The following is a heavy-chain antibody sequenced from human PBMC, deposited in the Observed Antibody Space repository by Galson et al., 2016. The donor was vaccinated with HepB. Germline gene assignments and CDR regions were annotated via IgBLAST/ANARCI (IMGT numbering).Heavy chain of an antibody. CDR3: ARGSHDIVDGYPGDALDI. Sequence: SVKVSCKASGYSFSNYYIHWVRLAPGQGLEWLGVFNPSGGTTDDSQKFRDRVTMTRDTSTSTVYMELGSLRSEDTAMYYCARGSHDIVDGYPGDALDIWGQGTLVTVSS. CDR1: GYSFSNYY. D-gene: IGHD3-9*01. V-gene: IGHV1-46*01. CDR2: FNPSGGTT. J-gene: IGHJ3*02.